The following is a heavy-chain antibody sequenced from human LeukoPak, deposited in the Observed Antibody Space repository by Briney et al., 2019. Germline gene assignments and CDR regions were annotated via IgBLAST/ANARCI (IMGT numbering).Heavy chain of an antibody. J-gene: IGHJ3*01. CDR2: ISGSGGTT. V-gene: IGHV3-23*01. CDR3: AKDPNGDYIGTSDV. Sequence: GGSLRLSCAASEFTFSSYTVSWVRQAPGRGLEWVSSISGSGGTTYYADSVQGRFTISRDNSKNMLYLQMNSLRAEDTAVYYCAKDPNGDYIGTSDVWGQGTMVTVSS. CDR1: EFTFSSYT. D-gene: IGHD4-17*01.